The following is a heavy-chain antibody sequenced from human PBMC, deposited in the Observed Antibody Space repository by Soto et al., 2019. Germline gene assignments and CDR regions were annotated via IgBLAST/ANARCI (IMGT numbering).Heavy chain of an antibody. CDR3: ARDNDRLQLGGNYYYILDV. CDR1: GGTFSSSA. J-gene: IGHJ6*02. Sequence: QVQLVQSGAEMKEPGSSVKVSCKTSGGTFSSSAISWLRQAPGQGLEWMGGIIPLFRTPDYAQKYQGRVPTAADASTSTAYMELSRPRSEDTAVYYCARDNDRLQLGGNYYYILDVWGQGTTITVSS. V-gene: IGHV1-69*12. D-gene: IGHD4-4*01. CDR2: IIPLFRTP.